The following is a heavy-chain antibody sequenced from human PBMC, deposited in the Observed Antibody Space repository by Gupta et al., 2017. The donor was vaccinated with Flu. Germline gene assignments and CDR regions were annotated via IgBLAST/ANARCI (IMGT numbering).Heavy chain of an antibody. D-gene: IGHD2-2*02. J-gene: IGHJ5*02. V-gene: IGHV1-2*06. CDR2: INPHSGST. CDR1: GCTFTAYD. CDR3: AREKYCSTSSCYRWFDP. Sequence: QVQVVQSGAEVKKPGASVKVSCTASGCTFTAYDIHWVRQAPGQGLEWMGRINPHSGSTNYEQKFQGRVTMTMDTSISTAYMDLSRLRSDDTAVYYCAREKYCSTSSCYRWFDPWGQGTLVTVSS.